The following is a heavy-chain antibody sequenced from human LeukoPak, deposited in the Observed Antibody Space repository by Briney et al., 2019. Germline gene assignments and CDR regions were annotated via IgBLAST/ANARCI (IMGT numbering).Heavy chain of an antibody. CDR1: GGSISSSNW. Sequence: SGTLSLTCAVSGGSISSSNWWSWVRQPPGKGLEWIGEILHSGSTNYNPSLKSRVTISVDKSKNQFSLKLSSVTAADTAVYYCARRASGSYEYFDYWGQGTLVTVSS. V-gene: IGHV4-4*02. CDR2: ILHSGST. CDR3: ARRASGSYEYFDY. D-gene: IGHD1-26*01. J-gene: IGHJ4*02.